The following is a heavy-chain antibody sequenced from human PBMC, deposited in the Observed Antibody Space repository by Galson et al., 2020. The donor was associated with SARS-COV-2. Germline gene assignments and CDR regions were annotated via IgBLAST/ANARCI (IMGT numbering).Heavy chain of an antibody. CDR1: GYTLTELS. D-gene: IGHD6-13*01. V-gene: IGHV1-24*01. J-gene: IGHJ5*02. Sequence: GESLKISCKVSGYTLTELSMHWVRQAPGKGLEWMGGFDPEDGETIYAQKFQGRVTMTEDTSTDTAYMELSSLRSEDTAVYYCATGAAAGTSRWFDPWGQGTLVTVSS. CDR2: FDPEDGET. CDR3: ATGAAAGTSRWFDP.